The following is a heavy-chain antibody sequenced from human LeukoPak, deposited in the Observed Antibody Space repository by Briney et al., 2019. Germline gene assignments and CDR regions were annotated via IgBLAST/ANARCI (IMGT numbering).Heavy chain of an antibody. CDR3: ARGGYSDFDY. J-gene: IGHJ4*02. CDR2: INHSGST. CDR1: GGSFSGYY. Sequence: SETLSLTCAVYGGSFSGYYWSWIRQPPGKGLEWIGEINHSGSTNYNPSLKSRVTISVDTSKNQFSLKLGYVTAADTGVYYCARGGYSDFDYWGQGTLVTVSS. D-gene: IGHD4-11*01. V-gene: IGHV4-34*01.